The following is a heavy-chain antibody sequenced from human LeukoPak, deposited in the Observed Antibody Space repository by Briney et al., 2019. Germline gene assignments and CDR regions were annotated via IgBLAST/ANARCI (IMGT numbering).Heavy chain of an antibody. CDR3: AKGGGKYCSGGSCYNGY. CDR1: GFTFSSYA. J-gene: IGHJ4*02. Sequence: AGGSLRLSCAASGFTFSSYAMSWVRQAPGKGLEWVSAISGSGGSTYYADSVKGRFTISRDNSKNTLYLQMNSLRAEDTAVYYCAKGGGKYCSGGSCYNGYWGQGTLVTVSS. V-gene: IGHV3-23*01. CDR2: ISGSGGST. D-gene: IGHD2-15*01.